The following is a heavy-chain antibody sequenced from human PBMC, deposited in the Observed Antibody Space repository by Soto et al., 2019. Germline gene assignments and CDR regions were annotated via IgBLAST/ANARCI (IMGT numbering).Heavy chain of an antibody. D-gene: IGHD5-12*01. CDR1: GGSITRGGYY. CDR3: ARVPGGGRQGSIIPCYNFGMDV. CDR2: IYYSGTT. V-gene: IGHV4-31*03. Sequence: SETLSLTCTVSGGSITRGGYYWSWTRQHPGKGLEWIGYIYYSGTTYYNPSLKSRVSISEDTSKNQFFLKLSSVTAADTAVYYCARVPGGGRQGSIIPCYNFGMDVWGQGTTVTVSS. J-gene: IGHJ6*02.